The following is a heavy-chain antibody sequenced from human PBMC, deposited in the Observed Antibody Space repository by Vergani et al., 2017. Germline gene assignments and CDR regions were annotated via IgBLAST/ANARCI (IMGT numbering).Heavy chain of an antibody. Sequence: QVQLQESGPGLVKSSETLSLTCSVSFDSIRNLYCNWIRQPSGKGLEWIGSIHYSEHTNYNPSLKTRVTIYVDTSKNQFSLKRSFVTAADTAVYYCARHLAYCGGDCYPYYYGMDVWGQGTTVTVSS. J-gene: IGHJ6*02. CDR1: FDSIRNLY. CDR3: ARHLAYCGGDCYPYYYGMDV. V-gene: IGHV4-59*08. CDR2: IHYSEHT. D-gene: IGHD2-21*02.